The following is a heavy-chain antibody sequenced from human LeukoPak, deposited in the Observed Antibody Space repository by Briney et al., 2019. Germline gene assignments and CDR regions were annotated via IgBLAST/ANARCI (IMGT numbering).Heavy chain of an antibody. CDR3: TTLSAAAIDY. CDR1: GFTFSNYW. J-gene: IGHJ4*02. V-gene: IGHV3-7*01. Sequence: GGSLRLSCEGSGFTFSNYWMNWVRLAPGKGLEWVANINKDGSDKNYPDSVKGRFTISRDNAKNSQYLQMDSLRVEDTAVYYCTTLSAAAIDYWGQGTLVTVSS. CDR2: INKDGSDK. D-gene: IGHD6-13*01.